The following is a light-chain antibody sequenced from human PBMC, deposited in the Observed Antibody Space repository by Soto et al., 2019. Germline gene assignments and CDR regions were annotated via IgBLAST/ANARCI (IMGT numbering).Light chain of an antibody. J-gene: IGKJ4*01. CDR3: QQSHSVPLT. V-gene: IGKV1-39*01. CDR1: QSISSH. CDR2: AAS. Sequence: QMTQSPSSLFASVGDRVTITCRASQSISSHLNWYQQKVGQTPRHLIYAASTLQSEVPPRLSGSGSGTEFTLTISGLQREDLAPYYCQQSHSVPLTFGGGPK.